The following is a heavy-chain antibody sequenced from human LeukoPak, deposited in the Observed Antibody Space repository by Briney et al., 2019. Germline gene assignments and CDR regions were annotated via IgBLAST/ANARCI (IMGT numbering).Heavy chain of an antibody. V-gene: IGHV3-30*04. CDR2: ISYDGSNK. J-gene: IGHJ4*02. CDR1: GFTFSSYA. CDR3: ASGRRHNQANDY. D-gene: IGHD1-26*01. Sequence: GRSLTLSCAASGFTFSSYAMHWVRQAPGKGLEWVAVISYDGSNKYYADSVKGRFTISRDNSKNTLYLQMNSLRAEDTAVYYCASGRRHNQANDYWGQGTLVTVSS.